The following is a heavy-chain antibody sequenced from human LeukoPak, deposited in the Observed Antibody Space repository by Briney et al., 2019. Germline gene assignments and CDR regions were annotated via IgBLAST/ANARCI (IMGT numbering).Heavy chain of an antibody. V-gene: IGHV3-9*03. CDR3: AKDYYYDSSGYTSFDY. D-gene: IGHD3-22*01. CDR2: ISWNSGTI. CDR1: GFTFNDYA. Sequence: GRSLRLSCVASGFTFNDYAMHWVRQAPGKGLEWVSGISWNSGTIGYADSVKGRFTISRDNVKNSLYLQMNSLRAEDMAFYYCAKDYYYDSSGYTSFDYWGQGALVTVSS. J-gene: IGHJ4*02.